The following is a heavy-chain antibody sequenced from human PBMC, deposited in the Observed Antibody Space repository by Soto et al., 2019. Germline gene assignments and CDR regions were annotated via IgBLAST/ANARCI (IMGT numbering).Heavy chain of an antibody. Sequence: SETLSLTCTASGDSISSFYWNWIRQSPGKGLEWIGYISHSGTTNYNPSLKSRVTISLDTSKNQFSLKLSSATAADTAVYFCARDRTHSSSGLYHSWGQGTLVTVSS. CDR2: ISHSGTT. J-gene: IGHJ4*02. V-gene: IGHV4-59*01. CDR3: ARDRTHSSSGLYHS. CDR1: GDSISSFY. D-gene: IGHD6-6*01.